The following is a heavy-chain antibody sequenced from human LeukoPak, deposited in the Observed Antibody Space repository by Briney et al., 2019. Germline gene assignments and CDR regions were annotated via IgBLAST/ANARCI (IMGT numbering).Heavy chain of an antibody. V-gene: IGHV1-46*01. J-gene: IGHJ4*02. D-gene: IGHD2-2*01. CDR2: ITPSGDST. CDR3: ARANCSSTSCAPDY. Sequence: ASVKVPCKSSGYTLTSYYMHWVRQAPGQGLEWVGKITPSGDSTRYAQKFQGRVTVARDTSTSTVYMELSSLRSEDTAVYYCARANCSSTSCAPDYWGQGILVTVSS. CDR1: GYTLTSYY.